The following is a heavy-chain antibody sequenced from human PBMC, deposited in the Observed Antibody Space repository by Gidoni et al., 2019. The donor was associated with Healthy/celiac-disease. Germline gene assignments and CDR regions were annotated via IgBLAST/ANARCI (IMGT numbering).Heavy chain of an antibody. CDR2: IIPIFGTA. Sequence: QVQLVQSGAEVKKPGSSVKVSCKPSGGTFSSYAISWWRQAPGQGLQWMGGIIPIFGTANYAQKFQGRFTMTADESTSTAYMELSSLRSEDTAVYYCASTILGYCSSTSCYSLDVWGQGTTVTDSS. V-gene: IGHV1-69*01. D-gene: IGHD2-2*01. CDR3: ASTILGYCSSTSCYSLDV. J-gene: IGHJ6*02. CDR1: GGTFSSYA.